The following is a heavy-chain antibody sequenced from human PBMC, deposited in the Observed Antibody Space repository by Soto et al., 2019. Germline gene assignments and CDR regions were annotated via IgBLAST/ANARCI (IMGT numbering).Heavy chain of an antibody. CDR3: VKGEFYYDSSAYYPFAS. Sequence: SLRLSCSASGFTFSSYAMHWVRQAPGKGLEYVSSISINGGSTHYADSVKGRFTISRDNSRNTQYLQMSSLRADDTAVYYCVKGEFYYDSSAYYPFASWGQGTLVTVSS. CDR1: GFTFSSYA. V-gene: IGHV3-64D*06. D-gene: IGHD3-22*01. J-gene: IGHJ4*02. CDR2: ISINGGST.